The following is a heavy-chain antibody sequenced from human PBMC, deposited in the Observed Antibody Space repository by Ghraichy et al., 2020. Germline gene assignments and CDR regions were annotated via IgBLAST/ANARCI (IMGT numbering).Heavy chain of an antibody. D-gene: IGHD1-26*01. CDR2: IIPIFGTA. J-gene: IGHJ4*02. CDR3: ARDSWELLRGEVS. CDR1: GGTFSSYA. Sequence: SVKVSCKASGGTFSSYAISWVRQAPGQGLEWMGGIIPIFGTANYAQKFQGRVTITADESTSTAYMELSSLRSEDTAVYYCARDSWELLRGEVSWGQGTLVTVSS. V-gene: IGHV1-69*13.